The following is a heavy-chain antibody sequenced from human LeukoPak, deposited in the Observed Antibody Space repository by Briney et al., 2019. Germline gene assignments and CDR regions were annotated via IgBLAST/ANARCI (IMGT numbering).Heavy chain of an antibody. D-gene: IGHD3-22*01. V-gene: IGHV3-20*04. CDR1: GFTCDDYG. CDR2: ISWNGGYI. Sequence: GGSLRLSCAACGFTCDDYGMSWVRQAPGKGLEWVSGISWNGGYIGYVDSVKGRFTISRDNAKNSLYLQMNSLRAEDTALYYCARGNYDSSGKGGYFLDYWGQGTLVTVSS. CDR3: ARGNYDSSGKGGYFLDY. J-gene: IGHJ4*02.